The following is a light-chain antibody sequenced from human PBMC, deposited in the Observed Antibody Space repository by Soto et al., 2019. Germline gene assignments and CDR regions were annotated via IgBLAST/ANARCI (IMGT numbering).Light chain of an antibody. V-gene: IGKV3-15*01. CDR2: GAS. CDR1: QSVSSN. J-gene: IGKJ2*01. CDR3: LQYINWPFT. Sequence: ELVMTQSPGTLSVSPGERVTLSCRASQSVSSNLAWYQQKPGQAPRLLLYGASTRATGITARFSGSGSGTEFTLTYISLQSEDFAVDYCLQYINWPFTFGQGTKLEIK.